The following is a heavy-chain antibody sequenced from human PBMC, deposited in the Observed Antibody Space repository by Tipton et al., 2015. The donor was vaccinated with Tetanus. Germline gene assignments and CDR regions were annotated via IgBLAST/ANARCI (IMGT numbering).Heavy chain of an antibody. CDR3: ARPHYQYWYFDL. J-gene: IGHJ2*01. V-gene: IGHV1-69*01. CDR2: IIPIFGTA. CDR1: GGTFSNYG. D-gene: IGHD2-2*01. Sequence: QSGAEVKKPGSSVKVFCKASGGTFSNYGISWVRQAPGQGLEWMGGIIPIFGTANYAQKFQGRVTITADESTSTAYMELSSLRSEDTAVYYCARPHYQYWYFDLWGRGTLVTVSS.